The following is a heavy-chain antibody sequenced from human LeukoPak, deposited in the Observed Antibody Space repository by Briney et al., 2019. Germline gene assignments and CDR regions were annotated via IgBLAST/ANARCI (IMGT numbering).Heavy chain of an antibody. CDR1: GFTLSGYA. V-gene: IGHV3-23*01. Sequence: GGSLRLSCAASGFTLSGYAMSWVRQAPGKGLEWVSAISDTGNTYHADSVKGRFTISRDSSKNTLFLQMNRLRPEDAAAYYCAKAPVTTCRGAFCYPFDYWGLGTLVTVSS. CDR2: ISDTGNT. D-gene: IGHD2-15*01. J-gene: IGHJ4*02. CDR3: AKAPVTTCRGAFCYPFDY.